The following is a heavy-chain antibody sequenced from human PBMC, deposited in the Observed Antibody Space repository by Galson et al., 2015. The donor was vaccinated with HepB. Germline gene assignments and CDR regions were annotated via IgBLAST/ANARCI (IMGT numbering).Heavy chain of an antibody. V-gene: IGHV3-7*03. J-gene: IGHJ3*02. D-gene: IGHD2-2*01. CDR3: ARASPLYCSSTSCLDAFDI. CDR1: GFTFSSYW. Sequence: SLRLSCAASGFTFSSYWMSWVRQAPGKGLEWVANIKQDGSEKYYVDSVKGRFTISRDNAKNSLYLQMNSLRAEDTAVYYCARASPLYCSSTSCLDAFDIWGQGTRATVSS. CDR2: IKQDGSEK.